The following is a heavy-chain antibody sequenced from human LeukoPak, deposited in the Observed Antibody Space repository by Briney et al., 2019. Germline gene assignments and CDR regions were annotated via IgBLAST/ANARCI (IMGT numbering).Heavy chain of an antibody. Sequence: PGGSLRLSCAASGFTFSSYWMHWVRQAPGKGLVWVSRINSDGSSTYYADSVKGRFTISRDNSKNTLYLQMNSLRAEDTAVYYCAKDRWRPYDYVWGSYRYTPCLFDYWGQGTLVTVSS. V-gene: IGHV3-74*01. J-gene: IGHJ4*02. CDR1: GFTFSSYW. D-gene: IGHD3-16*02. CDR2: INSDGSST. CDR3: AKDRWRPYDYVWGSYRYTPCLFDY.